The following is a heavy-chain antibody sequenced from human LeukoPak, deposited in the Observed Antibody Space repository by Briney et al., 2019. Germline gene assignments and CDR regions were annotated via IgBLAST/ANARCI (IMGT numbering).Heavy chain of an antibody. J-gene: IGHJ6*03. CDR1: GFTISTYG. V-gene: IGHV3-21*01. CDR3: ARAYPFHYYMDV. CDR2: ISGSDDST. Sequence: GGSLRLSCAASGFTISTYGMNWVRQAPGKGLEWVSTISGSDDSTYYAGSVKGRFTISRDNAKNSLYLQMNSLRAEDTAVYYCARAYPFHYYMDVWGKGTTVTVSS. D-gene: IGHD3-3*02.